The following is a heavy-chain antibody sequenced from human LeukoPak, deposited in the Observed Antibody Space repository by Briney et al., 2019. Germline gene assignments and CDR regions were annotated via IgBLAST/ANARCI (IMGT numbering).Heavy chain of an antibody. J-gene: IGHJ4*02. Sequence: GGSLRLSCAASGFTFSSYGMHWVRQAPGKGLEWVALISYDGSDQDYADSVKGRFTISRDNSKNTLYLQMHSLRAEDTAMYYCAREQYYYDGSGHPYFDYRGQGTLVTVSS. CDR2: ISYDGSDQ. CDR3: AREQYYYDGSGHPYFDY. CDR1: GFTFSSYG. V-gene: IGHV3-30*03. D-gene: IGHD3-22*01.